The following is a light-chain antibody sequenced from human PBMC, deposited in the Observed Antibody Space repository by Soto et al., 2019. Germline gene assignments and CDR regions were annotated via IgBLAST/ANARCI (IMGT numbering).Light chain of an antibody. CDR1: SSDVGDYNY. CDR3: SSYSSSGTLYV. V-gene: IGLV2-14*01. J-gene: IGLJ1*01. Sequence: QSVLTQPASVSGSPGQSITISCTGSSSDVGDYNYVAWYQQHPDKAPKLMIFDVSSRPSGVSNRFSGSKSGNTASLTISGLQAEDEADYFCSSYSSSGTLYVFGTGTKLTVL. CDR2: DVS.